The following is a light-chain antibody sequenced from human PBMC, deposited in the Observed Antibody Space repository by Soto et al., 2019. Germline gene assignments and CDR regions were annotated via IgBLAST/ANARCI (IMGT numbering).Light chain of an antibody. Sequence: QSVLTQPASVSGSPGQSITISCTGTSCDVGSYNLVSWYQQHPGKAPKLMIYEGSKRPSGVSNRFSGSKSGNTASLTISGLQAEDEADYYCCSYAGFSTFVFGGGTK. V-gene: IGLV2-23*03. CDR2: EGS. CDR1: SCDVGSYNL. CDR3: CSYAGFSTFV. J-gene: IGLJ2*01.